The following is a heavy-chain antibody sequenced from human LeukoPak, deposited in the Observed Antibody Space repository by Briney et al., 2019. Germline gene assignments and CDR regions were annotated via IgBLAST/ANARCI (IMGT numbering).Heavy chain of an antibody. CDR2: FNPENKET. V-gene: IGHV1-24*01. J-gene: IGHJ4*02. Sequence: ASVKVSCKVSGYTLTELSIHWVRQAPGKGLEWMGGFNPENKETIYTEKFQGRVTMTEDTSTDTAYMVMNSLRSEDTAVYYCATTHSISDYWGQGTLVTVSS. D-gene: IGHD2-21*01. CDR1: GYTLTELS. CDR3: ATTHSISDY.